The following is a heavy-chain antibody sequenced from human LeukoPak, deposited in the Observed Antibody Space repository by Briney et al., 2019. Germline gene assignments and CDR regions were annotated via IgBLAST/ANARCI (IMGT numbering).Heavy chain of an antibody. D-gene: IGHD2/OR15-2a*01. CDR3: ARLLDNYYMDV. J-gene: IGHJ6*03. Sequence: SETLSLTCAVSGYSISSGYYWGWIRQPPGKGLEWIGSIYHSGSTYYNPSLKSRVTISVDTSKNQFSLKLSSVTAADTAVYYCARLLDNYYMDVWGKGTTVTVSS. CDR2: IYHSGST. V-gene: IGHV4-38-2*01. CDR1: GYSISSGYY.